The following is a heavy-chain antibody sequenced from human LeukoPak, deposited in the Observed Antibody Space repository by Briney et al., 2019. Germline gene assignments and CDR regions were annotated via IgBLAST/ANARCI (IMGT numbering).Heavy chain of an antibody. Sequence: GVSLRLSCSASGFTSTKYAMNWVCQAPGKGLEWFSVLIGSSGSTDYADSVKGRFTISRDNSKNTVFLQMNSLRAEDTAIYYCAKGAYDYIEIGYFDSWGQGTLVTVSS. V-gene: IGHV3-23*01. CDR1: GFTSTKYA. J-gene: IGHJ4*02. CDR3: AKGAYDYIEIGYFDS. D-gene: IGHD5-12*01. CDR2: LIGSSGST.